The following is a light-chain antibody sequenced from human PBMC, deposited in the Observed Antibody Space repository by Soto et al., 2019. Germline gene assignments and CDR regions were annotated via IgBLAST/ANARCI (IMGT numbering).Light chain of an antibody. CDR1: QSISSW. V-gene: IGKV1-5*03. J-gene: IGKJ1*01. CDR3: QQYNSWT. Sequence: DIPMTQSPSTLSAPVGDRVTITCRASQSISSWLAWYQQKAGKAPKLLIYRASSLESGVPSRFNGSGSGTEFTLTITSLQPDDFATYYCQQYNSWTFGQGTKVEIK. CDR2: RAS.